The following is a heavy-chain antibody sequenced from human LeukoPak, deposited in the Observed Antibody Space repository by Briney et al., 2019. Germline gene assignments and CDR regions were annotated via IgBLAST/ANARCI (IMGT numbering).Heavy chain of an antibody. J-gene: IGHJ4*02. Sequence: PGGSLRLSCAASGFTFSSYGMHWVPQAPGKGLEWVAVISYDGSNKFYADSVKGRFTISRDNSKSTLYLQMNSLRAEDTAVYYCAKELSAGTGGGWEDYFDYWGQGTLVTVSA. CDR1: GFTFSSYG. V-gene: IGHV3-30*18. CDR2: ISYDGSNK. CDR3: AKELSAGTGGGWEDYFDY. D-gene: IGHD6-13*01.